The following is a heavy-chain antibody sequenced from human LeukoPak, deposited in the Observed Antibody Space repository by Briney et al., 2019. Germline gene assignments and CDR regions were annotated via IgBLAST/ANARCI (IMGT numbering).Heavy chain of an antibody. D-gene: IGHD1-14*01. J-gene: IGHJ3*02. V-gene: IGHV4-4*07. CDR3: AREPPPPDAFDI. CDR2: IYTSGST. CDR1: GGSISSYY. Sequence: SETLSLTCTVSGGSISSYYWSWIRQPAGKGLEWIGRIYTSGSTYYNPSLKSRVTISVDTSKNQFSLKLSSVTAADTAVYYCAREPPPPDAFDIWGQGTMVTVSS.